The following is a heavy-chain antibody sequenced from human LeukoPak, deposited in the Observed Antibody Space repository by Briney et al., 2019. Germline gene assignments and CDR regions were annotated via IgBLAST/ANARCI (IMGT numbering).Heavy chain of an antibody. D-gene: IGHD3-22*01. V-gene: IGHV3-30*02. CDR2: IRYDGSNK. Sequence: GGSLRLSCAASGFTFSSYGMHWVRQAPGKGLEWVAFIRYDGSNKYYADSVKGRFTISRDNSKNTLYLQMNSLRAEDTAVYYCARDTTPYYYDSSGYGFDYWGQGTLVTVSS. J-gene: IGHJ4*02. CDR3: ARDTTPYYYDSSGYGFDY. CDR1: GFTFSSYG.